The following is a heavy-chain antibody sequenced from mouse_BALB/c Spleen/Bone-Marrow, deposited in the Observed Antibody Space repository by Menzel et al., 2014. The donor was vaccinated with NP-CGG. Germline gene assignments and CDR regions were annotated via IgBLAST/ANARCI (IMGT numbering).Heavy chain of an antibody. CDR2: ISNGGGST. CDR1: GFTFSSYT. D-gene: IGHD2-1*01. V-gene: IGHV5-12-2*01. J-gene: IGHJ4*01. Sequence: EVQGVESGEGLVQPGGSLKLSCAASGFTFSSYTMSRVRQTPEKRLEWVAYISNGGGSTYFPDTVKGRFTISRDNAKNTLYLQMSSLKSEDTAMYYCARQGVYYGKSYYAMDYWGQGTSVTVSS. CDR3: ARQGVYYGKSYYAMDY.